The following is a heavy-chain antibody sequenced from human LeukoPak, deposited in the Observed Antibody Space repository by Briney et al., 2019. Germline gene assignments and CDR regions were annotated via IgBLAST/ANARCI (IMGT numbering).Heavy chain of an antibody. Sequence: SQTLSLTCAISGDSVSSNSAAWNWIRQSPSRGLEWLGRTYYRSKWYNDYAVSVKSRITINPDTSKNQFSLQLNSVTPEDTAVYCCAREQVIWSPPAHYYYYYGMDVWGQGTTVTVSS. V-gene: IGHV6-1*01. CDR2: TYYRSKWYN. D-gene: IGHD1-1*01. J-gene: IGHJ6*02. CDR1: GDSVSSNSAA. CDR3: AREQVIWSPPAHYYYYYGMDV.